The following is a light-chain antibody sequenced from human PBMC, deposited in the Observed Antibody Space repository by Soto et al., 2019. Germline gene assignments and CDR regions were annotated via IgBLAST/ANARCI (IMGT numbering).Light chain of an antibody. J-gene: IGKJ1*01. Sequence: EIVLTQSPGTLSLSPGESATLSCRASQSVSSAYLAWYQHKPGHPPTLLIYAASSRVTGIPDRFSGSGSGTDFTLTISSLEPEDFAVYYCQQYCSSSTWTFGQGTKVEIK. CDR1: QSVSSAY. CDR3: QQYCSSSTWT. CDR2: AAS. V-gene: IGKV3-20*01.